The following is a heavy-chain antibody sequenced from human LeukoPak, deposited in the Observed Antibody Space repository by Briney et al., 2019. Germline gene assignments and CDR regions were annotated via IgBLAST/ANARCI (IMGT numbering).Heavy chain of an antibody. CDR1: GFTFSSYA. CDR3: AKDIVVVPADVPPDAFDI. J-gene: IGHJ3*02. Sequence: QPGGSLRLSCAASGFTFSSYAMSWVRQAPGKGLEWVSAISGSGGSTYYADSVKGRFTISRDNSKNTLYLQMNSLRAEDTAVYYCAKDIVVVPADVPPDAFDIWGQGTMVTVSS. D-gene: IGHD2-2*01. CDR2: ISGSGGST. V-gene: IGHV3-23*01.